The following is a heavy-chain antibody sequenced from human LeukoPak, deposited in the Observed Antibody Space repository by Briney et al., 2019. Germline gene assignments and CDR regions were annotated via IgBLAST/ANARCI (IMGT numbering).Heavy chain of an antibody. J-gene: IGHJ6*02. D-gene: IGHD3-22*01. Sequence: GGSLRLSCAASGFTFSSYGMHWVRQAPGKGLEWVAVISYDGSNKYYADSVKGRFTISRDNSKNTLYLQMNSLRAEDTAVYYCAKDRAYYYDSSGYYRAYHYGMDVWGQGTTVTVSS. CDR1: GFTFSSYG. CDR3: AKDRAYYYDSSGYYRAYHYGMDV. V-gene: IGHV3-30*18. CDR2: ISYDGSNK.